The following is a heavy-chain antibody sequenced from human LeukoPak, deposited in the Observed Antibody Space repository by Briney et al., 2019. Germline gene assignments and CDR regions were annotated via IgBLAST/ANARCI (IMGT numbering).Heavy chain of an antibody. D-gene: IGHD2-2*01. CDR2: INPNSGGT. V-gene: IGHV1-2*02. J-gene: IGHJ5*02. CDR3: ARDLAGLVVPAAIFDP. CDR1: GGTFTGYY. Sequence: ASVKVSCKASGGTFTGYYMHWVRQAPGQGLEWMGWINPNSGGTNYAQKFQGRVTMTRDTSISTAYMELSRLRSDDTAVYYCARDLAGLVVPAAIFDPWGQGTLVTVSS.